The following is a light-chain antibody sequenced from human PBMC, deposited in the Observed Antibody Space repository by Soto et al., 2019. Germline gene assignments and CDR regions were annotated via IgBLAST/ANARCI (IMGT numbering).Light chain of an antibody. V-gene: IGKV1-39*01. J-gene: IGKJ2*01. CDR1: QRIDNY. CDR2: AVT. Sequence: DIQMTQSPSSLSASVGDRVTITCRASQRIDNYLNWYQQKPGKAPNLVIYAVTTLQGGVPSRFSGSASGTEFTLTISSLQPEAFATYYCQQSYDTLNTFGQGTKLEI. CDR3: QQSYDTLNT.